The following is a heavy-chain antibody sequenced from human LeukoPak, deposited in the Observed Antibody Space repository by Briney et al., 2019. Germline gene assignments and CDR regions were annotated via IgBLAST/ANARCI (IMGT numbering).Heavy chain of an antibody. Sequence: GGSLRLSCAASGFTFSSYAMHWVRQAPGKGLEWVSSISSSSSYIYYADSVKGRFTISRDNAKNSLYLQMNSLRAEDTAVYYCARGYYYDSSGYYRTFDYWGQGTLVTVSS. J-gene: IGHJ4*02. CDR1: GFTFSSYA. CDR3: ARGYYYDSSGYYRTFDY. CDR2: ISSSSSYI. D-gene: IGHD3-22*01. V-gene: IGHV3-21*01.